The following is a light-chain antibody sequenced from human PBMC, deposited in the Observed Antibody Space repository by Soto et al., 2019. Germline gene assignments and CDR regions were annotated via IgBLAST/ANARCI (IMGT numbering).Light chain of an antibody. CDR3: QQYNSWPRT. J-gene: IGKJ1*01. CDR1: QRVGVN. Sequence: IVMTQSPASLSVSPGETATLSCRASQRVGVNVAWYQQKPGQAPRLLIYHASTRATGVPARFSGSGYGTDVTLTISSLQSEDIAFFYCQQYNSWPRTCGPGTKVEIK. V-gene: IGKV3-15*01. CDR2: HAS.